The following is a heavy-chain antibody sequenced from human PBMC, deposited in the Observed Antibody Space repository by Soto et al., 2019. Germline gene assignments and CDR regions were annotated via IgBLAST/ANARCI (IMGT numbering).Heavy chain of an antibody. D-gene: IGHD3-22*01. V-gene: IGHV4-31*03. Sequence: QVQLQESGPGLVKPSQTLSLTCTVSGGSISSGGYYWSWIRQHPGNGLEWIGYIYYSGSTYYNPCLKSRVTISVDPSKIQFSLKLSSVTAADTAVYYCARDLRSYYYDSSGGDKNAFYRWGQGTMVTGSS. CDR1: GGSISSGGYY. CDR2: IYYSGST. J-gene: IGHJ3*02. CDR3: ARDLRSYYYDSSGGDKNAFYR.